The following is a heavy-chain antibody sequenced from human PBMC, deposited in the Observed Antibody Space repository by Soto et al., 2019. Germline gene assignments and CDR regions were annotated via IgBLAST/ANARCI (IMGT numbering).Heavy chain of an antibody. V-gene: IGHV1-69*13. CDR3: ARGSCSSTSCYKEYYFDL. CDR2: IIPMFGTS. D-gene: IGHD2-2*02. Sequence: GASVKVSCKASGGTFSGYAISWVRQAPGQGLEWMGGIIPMFGTSNHAQKFQGRVTITADESTSTAYMELSSLRSEDTAVYYCARGSCSSTSCYKEYYFDLWGQGTLVTVSS. J-gene: IGHJ4*02. CDR1: GGTFSGYA.